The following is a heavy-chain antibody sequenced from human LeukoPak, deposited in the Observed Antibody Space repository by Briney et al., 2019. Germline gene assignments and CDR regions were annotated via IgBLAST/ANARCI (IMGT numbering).Heavy chain of an antibody. CDR1: GGTFSSYA. J-gene: IGHJ6*03. V-gene: IGHV1-69*13. CDR2: IIPIFGTA. D-gene: IGHD2/OR15-2a*01. CDR3: ARDSRPRESFWASGYYYMDV. Sequence: SVKVSCKASGGTFSSYAISWVRQAPGQGLEWMGGIIPIFGTANYAQKFQGRVTITADESTSTAYMELSSLRSEDTAVYYCARDSRPRESFWASGYYYMDVWGKGTTVTVSS.